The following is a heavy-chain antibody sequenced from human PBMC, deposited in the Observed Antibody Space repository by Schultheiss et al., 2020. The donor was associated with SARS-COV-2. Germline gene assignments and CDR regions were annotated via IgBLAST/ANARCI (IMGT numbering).Heavy chain of an antibody. CDR2: IYYSGST. V-gene: IGHV4-30-4*02. CDR1: GGSISSGDYY. CDR3: ARGVRSWYHDY. Sequence: SETLSLTCTVSGGSISSGDYYWSWIRQPPGKGLEWIGYIYYSGSTYYNPSLESRITMSVDTSKNQISLKMTSLTAADTAVYYCARGVRSWYHDYWGQGTLVTVSS. D-gene: IGHD6-13*01. J-gene: IGHJ4*02.